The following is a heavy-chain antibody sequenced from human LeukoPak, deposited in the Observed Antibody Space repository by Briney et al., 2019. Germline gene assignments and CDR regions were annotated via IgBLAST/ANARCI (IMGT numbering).Heavy chain of an antibody. CDR2: ISYHGSNK. CDR1: GFPFSSYV. J-gene: IGHJ3*02. Sequence: AGGSLRLSFAGSGFPFSSYVMHWVRPAPGKGLEWVALISYHGSNKYYADSVKGRFTISRDNSKNTLYLQMNSLRAEDTAVYYCAREYGDDAFDIWGQGTMVTVSS. D-gene: IGHD3-10*01. CDR3: AREYGDDAFDI. V-gene: IGHV3-30-3*01.